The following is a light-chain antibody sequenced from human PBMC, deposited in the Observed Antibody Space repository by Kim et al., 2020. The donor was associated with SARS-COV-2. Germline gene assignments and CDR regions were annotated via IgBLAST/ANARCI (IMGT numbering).Light chain of an antibody. CDR2: DVS. Sequence: GQSITISCTGSSRDIGGYNYVSWYRQQPGKAPRLMIFDVSERPSGISDRFSGSKSGNTASLNISGLQAEDEADYYCNSYAGSNTLIFGTGTKVTVL. CDR1: SRDIGGYNY. CDR3: NSYAGSNTLI. J-gene: IGLJ1*01. V-gene: IGLV2-14*04.